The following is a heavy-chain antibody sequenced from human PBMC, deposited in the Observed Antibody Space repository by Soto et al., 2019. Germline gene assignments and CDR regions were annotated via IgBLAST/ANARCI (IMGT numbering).Heavy chain of an antibody. CDR2: IYFRGNT. CDR3: ARLEGLATISYYFDF. Sequence: QLQLQESGPGLVKPSETLSLTCSVSGDSINSDKYYWGWIRQPPGKGLEWIGSIYFRGNTYYNPSLQTRVTIALDKSSCQFSLKLNSVTAADSAVYFCARLEGLATISYYFDFWGQGALVTVSS. J-gene: IGHJ4*02. D-gene: IGHD3-9*01. V-gene: IGHV4-39*01. CDR1: GDSINSDKYY.